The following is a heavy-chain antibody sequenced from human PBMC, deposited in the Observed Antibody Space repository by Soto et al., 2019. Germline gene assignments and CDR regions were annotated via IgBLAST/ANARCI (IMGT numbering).Heavy chain of an antibody. D-gene: IGHD2-15*01. J-gene: IGHJ6*02. CDR3: ARDRYPPGPVYYYYYGMDV. V-gene: IGHV4-34*01. CDR1: GVSFSDYS. Sequence: PSETLSLTCAVYGVSFSDYSWTWIRQPPGKGLEWIGEINHSGSSYYNPSLESRVTISVDTSKNQFSLKLTSVTAADTAVYYCARDRYPPGPVYYYYYGMDVWGQGTTVTVSS. CDR2: INHSGSS.